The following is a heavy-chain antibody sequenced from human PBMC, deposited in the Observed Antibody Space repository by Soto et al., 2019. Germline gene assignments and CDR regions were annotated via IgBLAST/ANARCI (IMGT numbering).Heavy chain of an antibody. Sequence: QVQLVQSGAXXXKPGASVXXXXXASGYTFTSYGISWVRQAPGQGLEWMGWISAYNGNTNYAQKLQGRVTMTTDTSTSTAYMELRSLRSDDTAVYYCARDLPPVDYWGQGTLVTVSS. J-gene: IGHJ4*02. CDR1: GYTFTSYG. CDR3: ARDLPPVDY. CDR2: ISAYNGNT. V-gene: IGHV1-18*01.